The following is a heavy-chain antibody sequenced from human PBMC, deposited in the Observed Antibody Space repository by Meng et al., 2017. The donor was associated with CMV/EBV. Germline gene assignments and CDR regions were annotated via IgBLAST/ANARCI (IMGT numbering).Heavy chain of an antibody. CDR1: GYTFTSYD. CDR3: ARGDFVVVPAATKIPRQYYYYGMDV. Sequence: ASVKVSCKASGYTFTSYDINWVRQATGQGLEWMGWMNPNSGNTGYAQKFQGRVTITRNTSISTAYMELSSLRSEDTAVYYCARGDFVVVPAATKIPRQYYYYGMDVWGQGTTVTV. CDR2: MNPNSGNT. V-gene: IGHV1-8*03. D-gene: IGHD2-2*01. J-gene: IGHJ6*02.